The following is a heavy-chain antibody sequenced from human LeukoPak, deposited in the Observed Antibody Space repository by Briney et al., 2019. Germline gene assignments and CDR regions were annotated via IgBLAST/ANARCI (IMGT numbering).Heavy chain of an antibody. J-gene: IGHJ4*02. CDR3: AKGYYDYVWGSYYFDY. V-gene: IGHV3-48*03. CDR1: GFTFSSYE. CDR2: ISSSGSTI. D-gene: IGHD3-16*01. Sequence: GGSLRLSCAASGFTFSSYEMNWVRQAPGKGLEWVSYISSSGSTIYYADSVKGRFTISRDNSRDTLYLQMNSLRAEDTAVYYCAKGYYDYVWGSYYFDYWGQGTLVTVSS.